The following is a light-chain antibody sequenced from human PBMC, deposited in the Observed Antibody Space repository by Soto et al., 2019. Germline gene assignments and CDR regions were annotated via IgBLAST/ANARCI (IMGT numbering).Light chain of an antibody. CDR3: CSYAAGSTLGV. CDR1: SSDVGNYNL. CDR2: EGT. Sequence: QSAPTQPASVSGSPGQSITISCTGTSSDVGNYNLVSWYQQHPGKAPKLMIYEGTKRPSGVSNRFSGSKSGNTASLTISGLQAEDEADYYCCSYAAGSTLGVFGGGTKLTVL. J-gene: IGLJ3*02. V-gene: IGLV2-23*01.